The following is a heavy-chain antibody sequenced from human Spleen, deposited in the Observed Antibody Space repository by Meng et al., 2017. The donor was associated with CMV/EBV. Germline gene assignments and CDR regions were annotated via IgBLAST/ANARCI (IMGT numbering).Heavy chain of an antibody. CDR1: GFTFSSYS. D-gene: IGHD3/OR15-3a*01. CDR3: ARKPGFDFWTGPYDY. V-gene: IGHV3-7*03. J-gene: IGHJ4*02. CDR2: IKQDGSEK. Sequence: GESLKISCAASGFTFSSYSMNWVRQAPGKGLEWVANIKQDGSEKYYVDSVKGRFTISRDNAKNSLYLQMNSLRAEDTAFYFCARKPGFDFWTGPYDYWGQGTLVTVSS.